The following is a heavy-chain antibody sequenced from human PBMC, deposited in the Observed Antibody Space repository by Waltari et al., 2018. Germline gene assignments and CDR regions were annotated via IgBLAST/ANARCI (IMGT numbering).Heavy chain of an antibody. CDR2: IGGYKGNT. D-gene: IGHD3-16*01. J-gene: IGHJ4*02. CDR3: VRHLGAGGTGDY. V-gene: IGHV1-18*04. Sequence: QVQLVQSGAEVKKPGASVKVSCKASGYTFSNYGINWVRQAPGQGLEWMGYIGGYKGNTKYEQKPQGRVTMTTETSTTTTYMELRSLRSDDPAGYYCVRHLGAGGTGDYWGQGTLVTVSS. CDR1: GYTFSNYG.